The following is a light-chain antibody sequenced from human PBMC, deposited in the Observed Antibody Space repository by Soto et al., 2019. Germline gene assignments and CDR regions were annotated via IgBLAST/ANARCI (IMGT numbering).Light chain of an antibody. CDR2: AAS. J-gene: IGKJ1*01. CDR3: QQYGSTPRT. CDR1: QSVDKY. V-gene: IGKV3-20*01. Sequence: EIGMTQSPATVSLSAGERATLSFMASQSVDKYLVWYQQKPGQAPRLLIYAASRRATGIPDRFSGSGSGTDFTLTISRLEPEDFAVYYCQQYGSTPRTFGQGTKVDI.